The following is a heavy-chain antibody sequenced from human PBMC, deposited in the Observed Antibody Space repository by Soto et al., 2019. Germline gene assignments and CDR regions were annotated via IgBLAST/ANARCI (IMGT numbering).Heavy chain of an antibody. CDR1: GFTFSSYA. J-gene: IGHJ4*02. D-gene: IGHD3-10*01. CDR3: AKNGPEFDY. V-gene: IGHV3-23*01. Sequence: GGSLRLSCGASGFTFSSYAMSWFRQAPGKGLEWVSSTSTSGGATYYADSVKGRFTISRDNSKNTLYLQMNSLRAEDTAVYYCAKNGPEFDYWGQGALVTVSS. CDR2: TSTSGGAT.